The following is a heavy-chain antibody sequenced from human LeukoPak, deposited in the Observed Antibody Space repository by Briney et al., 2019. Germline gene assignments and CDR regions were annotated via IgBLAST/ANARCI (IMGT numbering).Heavy chain of an antibody. CDR1: GGSISSGDYY. CDR3: ARGPVYMDV. CDR2: IYYSGSS. D-gene: IGHD5/OR15-5a*01. Sequence: SETLSLTCTVSGGSISSGDYYWGWIRQPPGKGLEWIGYIYYSGSSYYNPSLTSRVTISLDTSKNQFSLKLSSVTAADTAVYYCARGPVYMDVWGKGTTVTVSS. V-gene: IGHV4-30-4*01. J-gene: IGHJ6*04.